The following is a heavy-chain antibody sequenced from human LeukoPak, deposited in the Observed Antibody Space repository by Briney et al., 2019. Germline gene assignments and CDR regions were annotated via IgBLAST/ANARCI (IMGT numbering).Heavy chain of an antibody. CDR3: ARAPGGYLAAFDI. Sequence: GGSLRFSCAASGFTFSSYAMHWVRQAPGKGLEWVAVISYDGSNKYYADSVKGRFTISRDNSKNTLYLQMNSLRAEDTAVCYCARAPGGYLAAFDIWGQGTMVTVSS. D-gene: IGHD1-26*01. V-gene: IGHV3-30-3*01. J-gene: IGHJ3*02. CDR1: GFTFSSYA. CDR2: ISYDGSNK.